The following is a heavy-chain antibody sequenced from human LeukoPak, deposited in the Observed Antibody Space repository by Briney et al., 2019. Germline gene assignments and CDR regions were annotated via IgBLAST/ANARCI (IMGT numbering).Heavy chain of an antibody. CDR2: IYYSGST. Sequence: PSETLSLTCAVSGASISGSGYYWGWIRQPPGKGLEWIGSIYYSGSTYYNPSLKSRVTISVDTSKNQFSLKLSSVTAADTAVYYCARGVRGVTFDYWGQGTLVTVSS. CDR1: GASISGSGYY. D-gene: IGHD3-10*01. CDR3: ARGVRGVTFDY. J-gene: IGHJ4*02. V-gene: IGHV4-39*01.